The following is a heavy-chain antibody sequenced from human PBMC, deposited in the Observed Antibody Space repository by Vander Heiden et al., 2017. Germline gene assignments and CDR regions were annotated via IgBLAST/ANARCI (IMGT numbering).Heavy chain of an antibody. CDR3: ARDGAYSSSWYNWFDP. CDR1: GGPFSSYA. CDR2: IIPIFGTA. Sequence: QVQLVQSGAEVKKPGSSVKVSCKASGGPFSSYAISWVRQAPGQGLEWMGGIIPIFGTANYAQKFQGRVTITADKSTSTAYKELSSLRSEDTAVYYCARDGAYSSSWYNWFDPWGQGTLVTVSS. D-gene: IGHD6-13*01. J-gene: IGHJ5*02. V-gene: IGHV1-69*06.